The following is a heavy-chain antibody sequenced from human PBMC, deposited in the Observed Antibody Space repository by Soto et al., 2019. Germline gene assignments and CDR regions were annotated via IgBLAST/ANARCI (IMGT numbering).Heavy chain of an antibody. CDR2: ISAYNGNT. D-gene: IGHD2-15*01. V-gene: IGHV1-18*01. Sequence: ASVKVSCKASGYTFTSYGISWVRQAPGQGLEWMGWISAYNGNTNYAQKLQGRVTMTTDTSTSTAYMELRSLRSDDTAVYYCARGYCSGGSCDHDAFDIWGKGTMVTVSS. CDR3: ARGYCSGGSCDHDAFDI. J-gene: IGHJ3*02. CDR1: GYTFTSYG.